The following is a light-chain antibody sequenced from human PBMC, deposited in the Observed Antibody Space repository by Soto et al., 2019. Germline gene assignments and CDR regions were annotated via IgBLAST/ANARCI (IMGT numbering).Light chain of an antibody. V-gene: IGKV2-28*01. CDR2: LGS. CDR3: MQALHTRT. J-gene: IGKJ1*01. CDR1: QSLLHSSGYNY. Sequence: PLSLPVTPGEPASISCRSSQSLLHSSGYNYLDWDLQKPGQSPQILISLGSNRASGVPDRFSGSGSGTDFTLKISRVEAEDVGVYHCMQALHTRTFGQGTKVDSK.